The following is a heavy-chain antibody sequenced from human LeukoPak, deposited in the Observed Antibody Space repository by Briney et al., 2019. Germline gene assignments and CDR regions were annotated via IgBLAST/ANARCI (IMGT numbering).Heavy chain of an antibody. V-gene: IGHV4-59*01. Sequence: SETLSLTCTVSGGSISSYYWSWIRQPPGKGLEWIGYIYYSGSTNYNPSLKSRVTIPVDTSKNQFSLKLSSVTAADTAVYYCATWHYYDYYLDYWGQGTLVTVSS. J-gene: IGHJ4*02. D-gene: IGHD3-22*01. CDR3: ATWHYYDYYLDY. CDR1: GGSISSYY. CDR2: IYYSGST.